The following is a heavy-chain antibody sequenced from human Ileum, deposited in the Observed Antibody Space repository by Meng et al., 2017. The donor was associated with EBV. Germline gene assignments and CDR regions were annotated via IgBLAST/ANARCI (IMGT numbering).Heavy chain of an antibody. CDR3: LRGSGGSV. CDR2: IPHRGSS. CDR1: GDSITNHNW. J-gene: IGHJ1*01. Sequence: VQLRESGPGLVKPSETLSLTCAVSGDSITNHNWWAWVRQPPGKGLEWIGEIPHRGSSAYNPSLKSRVSMSIDKSKNQFSLKLTSVTAADMAVYHCLRGSGGSVWGQGTLVTVSS. D-gene: IGHD3-10*01. V-gene: IGHV4-4*02.